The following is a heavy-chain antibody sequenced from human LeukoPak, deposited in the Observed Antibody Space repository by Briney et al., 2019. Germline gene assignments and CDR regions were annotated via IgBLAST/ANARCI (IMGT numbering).Heavy chain of an antibody. CDR2: ISAYNGNT. J-gene: IGHJ4*02. CDR1: GYTFTSYG. CDR3: ASMAGYYYDSSGYYFDY. Sequence: VASVKVSCKASGYTFTSYGISWVRQAPGQGLEWMGWISAYNGNTNYAQKLQGRVTMTTDTSTSTAYMELRSLRSDDTAVYYCASMAGYYYDSSGYYFDYWGQGTLVTVSS. V-gene: IGHV1-18*01. D-gene: IGHD3-22*01.